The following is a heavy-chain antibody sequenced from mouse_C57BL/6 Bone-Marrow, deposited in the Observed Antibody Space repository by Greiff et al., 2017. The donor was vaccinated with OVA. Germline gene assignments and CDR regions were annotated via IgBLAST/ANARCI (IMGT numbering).Heavy chain of an antibody. Sequence: EVKLMESGEGLVKPGGSLKLSCAASGFTFSSYAMSWVRQTLEKRLEWVAYISSGGDYIYYADTVKGRFTISRDNARNTLYLQMSSLKSEDTAMYYCTRLLDAMDYWGQGTSVTVSS. CDR2: ISSGGDYI. D-gene: IGHD2-1*01. J-gene: IGHJ4*01. CDR1: GFTFSSYA. CDR3: TRLLDAMDY. V-gene: IGHV5-9-1*02.